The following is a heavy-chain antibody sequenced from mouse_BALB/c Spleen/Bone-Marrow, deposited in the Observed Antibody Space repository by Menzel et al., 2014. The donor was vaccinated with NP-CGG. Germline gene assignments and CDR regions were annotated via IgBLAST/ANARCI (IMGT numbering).Heavy chain of an antibody. V-gene: IGHV1S135*01. J-gene: IGHJ4*01. CDR1: GYTFTNYN. D-gene: IGHD1-1*01. CDR2: IDPYSGGS. CDR3: ARRVYYDYYAMDY. Sequence: EVQLQQSGPELVKPEASVKVSCKASGYTFTNYNMYWVKQSHGKSLEWIGYIDPYSGGSRYNQNFKGKATLTVDKSSSTAYMHLNSLTSEDSAVYYCARRVYYDYYAMDYWGQGTSVTVSS.